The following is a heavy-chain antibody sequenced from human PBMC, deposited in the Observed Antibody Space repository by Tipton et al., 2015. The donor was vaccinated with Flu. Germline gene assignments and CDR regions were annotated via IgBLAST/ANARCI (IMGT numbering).Heavy chain of an antibody. V-gene: IGHV4-4*07. CDR1: GGSITKSY. D-gene: IGHD5-12*01. Sequence: LSLTCSVSGGSITKSYWSWLRQPAGKGLQWIGRISTSGHTNYNASLESRVTISRDTSRNLFSLRLRSATAADTALYYCARDLRAYSGYTGGDGFDLWGRGIMVIVSS. CDR2: ISTSGHT. J-gene: IGHJ3*01. CDR3: ARDLRAYSGYTGGDGFDL.